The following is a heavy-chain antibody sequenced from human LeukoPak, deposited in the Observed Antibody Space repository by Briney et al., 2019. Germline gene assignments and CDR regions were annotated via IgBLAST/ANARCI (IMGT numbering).Heavy chain of an antibody. V-gene: IGHV1-8*01. CDR1: GYTFTSYD. CDR3: ARGESWSFWSGYYLGYPGPDYNWFDP. J-gene: IGHJ5*02. CDR2: MNPNSGNT. Sequence: ASVKVSCKASGYTFTSYDINWVRQATGQGLEWMGWMNPNSGNTGYAQKFQGRVTMTRNTSISTAYVELSSLRSEDTAVYYCARGESWSFWSGYYLGYPGPDYNWFDPWGQGTLVTVSS. D-gene: IGHD3-3*01.